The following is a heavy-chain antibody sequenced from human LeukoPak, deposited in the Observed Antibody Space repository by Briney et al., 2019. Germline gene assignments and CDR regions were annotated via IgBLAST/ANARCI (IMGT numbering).Heavy chain of an antibody. CDR2: IYTSGDT. CDR3: ARVGFGVNYYDSSGYSAFDI. D-gene: IGHD3-22*01. CDR1: GVSMTNYC. V-gene: IGHV4-4*07. J-gene: IGHJ3*02. Sequence: PSETLSLTCTVSGVSMTNYCWSWIRQPAGKGLEYIGRIYTSGDTNYNPSLKSRVTMSVDTSKNQFSLKLSSVTAADTAVYYCARVGFGVNYYDSSGYSAFDIWGQGTMVTVSS.